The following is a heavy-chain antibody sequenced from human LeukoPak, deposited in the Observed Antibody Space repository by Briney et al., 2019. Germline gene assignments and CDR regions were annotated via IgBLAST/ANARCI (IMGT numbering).Heavy chain of an antibody. Sequence: GGSLRLSCAASGFTFSNFAMSWVRQAPGKGLEWISGISGSGDYTYQADSVKGRFTISRENSENTLYLQMNSLRAEDTAVYYCAKGGTGYYVFDYWGQGTLVTVSS. CDR2: ISGSGDYT. D-gene: IGHD3-22*01. CDR3: AKGGTGYYVFDY. CDR1: GFTFSNFA. J-gene: IGHJ4*02. V-gene: IGHV3-23*01.